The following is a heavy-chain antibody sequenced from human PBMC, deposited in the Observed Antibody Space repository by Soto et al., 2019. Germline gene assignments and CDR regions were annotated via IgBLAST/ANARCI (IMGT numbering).Heavy chain of an antibody. CDR2: INAGYGDT. J-gene: IGHJ4*02. V-gene: IGHV1-3*01. Sequence: ASVKVSCKASGYTFSSYAMHWVRQAPGQRLEWMGWINAGYGDTKSSQKFQDRVTISRDTSASTAYMELTSLRSEDTAVYYCARDTGDGTFDFWGQGTLVTVSS. CDR1: GYTFSSYA. D-gene: IGHD7-27*01. CDR3: ARDTGDGTFDF.